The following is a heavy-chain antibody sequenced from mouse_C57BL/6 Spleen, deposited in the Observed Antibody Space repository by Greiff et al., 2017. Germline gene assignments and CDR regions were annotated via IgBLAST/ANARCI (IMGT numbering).Heavy chain of an antibody. CDR3: ARRDSHYYGTAYWYFDV. Sequence: QVQLQQPGAELVKPGASVKLSCKASGYTFTSYWMQWVKQRPGQGLEWIGEIDPSDSYTNYNQTFKGKATLTVDTSSCTAYMQLRSLTSEDSSVYYCARRDSHYYGTAYWYFDVWGTGTTVTVSS. D-gene: IGHD1-1*01. CDR1: GYTFTSYW. V-gene: IGHV1-50*01. CDR2: IDPSDSYT. J-gene: IGHJ1*03.